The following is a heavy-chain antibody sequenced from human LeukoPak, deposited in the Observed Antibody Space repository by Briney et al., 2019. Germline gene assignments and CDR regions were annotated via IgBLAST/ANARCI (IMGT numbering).Heavy chain of an antibody. CDR2: MNPNSGNT. Sequence: RASVKVSCKASGYTFTSYGISWVRQATGQGLEWMGWMNPNSGNTGYAQKFQGRVTMTRNTSISTAYMELSSLRSEDTAVYYCARGSYGYLGFDYWGQGTLVTVSS. V-gene: IGHV1-8*01. J-gene: IGHJ4*02. CDR1: GYTFTSYG. CDR3: ARGSYGYLGFDY. D-gene: IGHD5-18*01.